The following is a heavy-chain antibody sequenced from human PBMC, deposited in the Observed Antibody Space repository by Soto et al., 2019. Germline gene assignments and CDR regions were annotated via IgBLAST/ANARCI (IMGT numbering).Heavy chain of an antibody. Sequence: GGSLRLSCADSGFTFSSYAMSWVRQAPGTGLEWVSAISGSGGSTYYADSVQGRFTISRDNSKNTLYLQMNSLRAEDTAVYYCAKDHTVTTGGSGYYYYGMDVWGQGTTVTVSS. V-gene: IGHV3-23*01. D-gene: IGHD4-17*01. CDR3: AKDHTVTTGGSGYYYYGMDV. CDR2: ISGSGGST. J-gene: IGHJ6*02. CDR1: GFTFSSYA.